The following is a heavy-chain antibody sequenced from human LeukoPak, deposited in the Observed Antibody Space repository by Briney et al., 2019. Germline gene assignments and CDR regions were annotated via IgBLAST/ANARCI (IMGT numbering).Heavy chain of an antibody. CDR2: IYYSGST. CDR3: ARDGTYSSSSREDAFDI. CDR1: GGSISSYY. D-gene: IGHD6-6*01. Sequence: SETLSLTCTVSGGSISSYYWSWVRQPPGKGLEWIGYIYYSGSTNYNPSLKSRVTISVDKSKNQFSLKLSSVTAADTAVYYCARDGTYSSSSREDAFDIWGQGTMVTVSS. J-gene: IGHJ3*02. V-gene: IGHV4-59*12.